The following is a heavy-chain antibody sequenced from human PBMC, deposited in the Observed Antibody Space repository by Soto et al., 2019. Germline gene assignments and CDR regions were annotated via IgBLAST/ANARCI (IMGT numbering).Heavy chain of an antibody. D-gene: IGHD3-22*01. J-gene: IGHJ4*02. Sequence: PSETLSLTCAVSGGSISSGGYFWSWIRQPPGKGLEWIGNIYYGGSTYYNPSLKSRVTISVDTSKNQFSLKLSSVTAADTAVYYCARIYDRSGSFDYWGQGTLVTVSS. V-gene: IGHV4-30-2*03. CDR3: ARIYDRSGSFDY. CDR2: IYYGGST. CDR1: GGSISSGGYF.